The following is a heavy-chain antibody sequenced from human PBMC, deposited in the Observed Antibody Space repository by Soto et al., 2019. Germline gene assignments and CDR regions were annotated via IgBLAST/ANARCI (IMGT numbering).Heavy chain of an antibody. D-gene: IGHD2-2*01. CDR2: MSPNSGNT. CDR1: GYTFTSYD. Sequence: GASVKVSCKASGYTFTSYDINWVRQATGQGLEWMGWMSPNSGNTGYAQKFQGRVTMTRNTSISTAYMELSSLRSEDTAVYYCARGTVVPAAIDYMDVWGKGTTVTVSS. J-gene: IGHJ6*03. V-gene: IGHV1-8*01. CDR3: ARGTVVPAAIDYMDV.